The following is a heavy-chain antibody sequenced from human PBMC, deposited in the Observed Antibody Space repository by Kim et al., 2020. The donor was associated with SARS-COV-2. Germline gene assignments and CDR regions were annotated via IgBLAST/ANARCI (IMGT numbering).Heavy chain of an antibody. CDR3: AKGYSNQQGVLFDY. V-gene: IGHV3-43*01. J-gene: IGHJ4*02. Sequence: GGSLRLSCAASGFTFDDYTMHWVRQAPGKGLEWVSLISWDGGSTYYADSVKGRFTISRDNSKNSLYLQMNSLRTEDTALYYCAKGYSNQQGVLFDYWGKGTLVTVSS. D-gene: IGHD6-13*01. CDR1: GFTFDDYT. CDR2: ISWDGGST.